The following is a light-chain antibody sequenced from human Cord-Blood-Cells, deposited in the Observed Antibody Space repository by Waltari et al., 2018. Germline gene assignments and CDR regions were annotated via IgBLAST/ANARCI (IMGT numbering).Light chain of an antibody. CDR1: QSVISSY. J-gene: IGKJ1*01. Sequence: ELVLPQSPGTLSLSPGERATLSCRASQSVISSYLAWYQQKPGQAPRLLIYGASSRATGIPDRFSGSGSGTDFTLTISRLEPEDFAVYYCQQYGSSPPTFGQGTKVEIK. V-gene: IGKV3-20*01. CDR3: QQYGSSPPT. CDR2: GAS.